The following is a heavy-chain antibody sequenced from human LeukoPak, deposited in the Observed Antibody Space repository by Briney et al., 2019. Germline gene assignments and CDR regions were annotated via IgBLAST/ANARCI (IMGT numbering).Heavy chain of an antibody. V-gene: IGHV3-33*06. J-gene: IGHJ3*02. Sequence: GRSLRLSCAASGFTFSSYGMHWVRQAPGKGLEWVAVIWYDGSNKYYADSVKGRFTISRDNSKNTLYLQMNSLRAEDTAVYYCAKANWGSRDAFDIWGQGTMVTVSS. CDR1: GFTFSSYG. CDR2: IWYDGSNK. D-gene: IGHD7-27*01. CDR3: AKANWGSRDAFDI.